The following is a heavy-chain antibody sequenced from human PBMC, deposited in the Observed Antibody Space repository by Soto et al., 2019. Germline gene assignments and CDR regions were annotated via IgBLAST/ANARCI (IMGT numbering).Heavy chain of an antibody. CDR1: GFTYSHYG. CDR2: IWHHGGNK. CDR3: VSDETQLERRPSYGKDV. Sequence: QMQLAESGGAVAQPGRALRLSCVAYGFTYSHYGMHRDRQAPGKGMEWVAVIWHHGGNKYYADSVKGRFTISRDNARNTLYLQMGSLRGEDTGVYFCVSDETQLERRPSYGKDVWGRGTTVIVSS. V-gene: IGHV3-33*01. J-gene: IGHJ6*02. D-gene: IGHD1-1*01.